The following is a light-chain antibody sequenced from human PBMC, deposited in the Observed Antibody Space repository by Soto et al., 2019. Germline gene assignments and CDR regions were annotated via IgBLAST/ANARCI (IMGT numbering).Light chain of an antibody. CDR1: QSVSSSY. CDR3: QQYGSSPFT. CDR2: GAS. V-gene: IGKV3-20*01. J-gene: IGKJ3*01. Sequence: EIVLTQSPGTLSLSPGERATLSCRASQSVSSSYLAGYQQKPGQAPRLLIYGASNRATGIPDRFSGSGSGTDFTLTISRLEPEDFAVYYCQQYGSSPFTFGPGTKVDIK.